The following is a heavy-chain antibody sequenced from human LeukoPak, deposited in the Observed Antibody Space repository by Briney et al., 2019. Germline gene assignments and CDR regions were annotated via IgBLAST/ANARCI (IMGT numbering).Heavy chain of an antibody. CDR3: TTGAYH. CDR2: IKSKTDGGTT. Sequence: GGSLRLSCAASGFTFSNAWMSWVRQAPGKGLEWVGRIKSKTDGGTTDYAAPVKDRITISRDDSKNMLYLQMNSLKIEDTAMYYRTTGAYHWGQGTLVTVSS. J-gene: IGHJ4*02. V-gene: IGHV3-15*01. D-gene: IGHD2-21*01. CDR1: GFTFSNAW.